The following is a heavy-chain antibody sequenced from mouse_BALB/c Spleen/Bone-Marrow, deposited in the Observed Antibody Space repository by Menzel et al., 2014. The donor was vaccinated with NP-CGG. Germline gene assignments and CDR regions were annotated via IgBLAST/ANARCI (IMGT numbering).Heavy chain of an antibody. CDR1: GFNIKDTY. D-gene: IGHD1-1*01. V-gene: IGHV14-3*02. Sequence: EVQLVESGAELVKPGASVKLSCTASGFNIKDTYMHWVKQRPEQGLEWIGRIDPANGNTKYDPKFQGKATITADTSSNTAYLQLSSLTSEDTAVYYCAAYYYGSSYGSAYWGQGTLVTVSA. J-gene: IGHJ3*01. CDR3: AAYYYGSSYGSAY. CDR2: IDPANGNT.